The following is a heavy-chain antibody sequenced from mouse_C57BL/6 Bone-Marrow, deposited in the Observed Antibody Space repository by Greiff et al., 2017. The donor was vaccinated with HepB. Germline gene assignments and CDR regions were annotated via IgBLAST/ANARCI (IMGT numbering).Heavy chain of an antibody. CDR3: AREDYYVSSYGY. CDR1: GYTFTSYG. J-gene: IGHJ2*01. V-gene: IGHV1-81*01. D-gene: IGHD1-1*01. Sequence: VKLVESGAELARPGASVKLSCKASGYTFTSYGISWVKQRTGQGLEWIGEIYPRSGNTYYNEKFKGKATLTADKSSSTAYMELRSLTSEDSAVYFCAREDYYVSSYGYWGQGTTLTVAS. CDR2: IYPRSGNT.